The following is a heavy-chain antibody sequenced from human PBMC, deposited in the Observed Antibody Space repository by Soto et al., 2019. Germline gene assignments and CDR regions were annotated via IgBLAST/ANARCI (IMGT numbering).Heavy chain of an antibody. V-gene: IGHV3-23*01. Sequence: VQLLESGGGLVQPGGSLRLSCAASGFTFSRYAMSWVRQAPGKGLEWVAAISGSGGSTYYADSVKGRFTISRDNSKNTLYLQMNSLRAEDTAVYYCAPTVTTALPFDYWGQGTLVTVSS. D-gene: IGHD4-17*01. J-gene: IGHJ4*02. CDR2: ISGSGGST. CDR1: GFTFSRYA. CDR3: APTVTTALPFDY.